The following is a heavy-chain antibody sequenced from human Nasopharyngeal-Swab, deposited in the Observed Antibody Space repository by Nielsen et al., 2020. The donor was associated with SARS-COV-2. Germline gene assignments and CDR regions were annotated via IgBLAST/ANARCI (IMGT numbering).Heavy chain of an antibody. D-gene: IGHD6-19*01. CDR2: ISGSGGST. V-gene: IGHV3-23*01. Sequence: GGSLRLSCAASGFTFSSYAMSWVRQAPGRGLEWVSGISGSGGSTYYADSVRGRFTISRDNSKDTLYLQMNSLRAEDTAVYYCANGRDSGWYYSLGYWGQGTLVTVSS. CDR1: GFTFSSYA. J-gene: IGHJ4*02. CDR3: ANGRDSGWYYSLGY.